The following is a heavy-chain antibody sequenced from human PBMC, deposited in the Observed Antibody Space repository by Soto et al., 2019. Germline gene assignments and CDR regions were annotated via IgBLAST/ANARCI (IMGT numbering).Heavy chain of an antibody. V-gene: IGHV3-23*01. CDR1: GFTFNTYA. CDR3: AKGSALAATGGWDWFDS. CDR2: ISGSGSNT. Sequence: EVHVLESGGGLVQPGGSLRLSCAASGFTFNTYALSWVRQAPGKGLEWLSGISGSGSNTFYGHAVKGRFTISRDNSKDTLYLQMNSLRVEDTAVYYCAKGSALAATGGWDWFDSWGQGTLVTVSS. D-gene: IGHD6-13*01. J-gene: IGHJ5*01.